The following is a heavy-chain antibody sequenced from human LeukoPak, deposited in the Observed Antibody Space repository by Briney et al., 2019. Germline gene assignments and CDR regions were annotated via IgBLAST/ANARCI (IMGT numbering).Heavy chain of an antibody. CDR3: ASDSHIVVVTAIHRYFQH. J-gene: IGHJ1*01. Sequence: ASVKVSCKASGYTFAGYYMHWVRQAPGQGLEWMGRINPNSGRTNYAQKFQGRVTMTRDTSISTAYMELSRLSSDDTAVYYCASDSHIVVVTAIHRYFQHWGQGTLVTVSS. D-gene: IGHD2-21*02. CDR1: GYTFAGYY. CDR2: INPNSGRT. V-gene: IGHV1-2*06.